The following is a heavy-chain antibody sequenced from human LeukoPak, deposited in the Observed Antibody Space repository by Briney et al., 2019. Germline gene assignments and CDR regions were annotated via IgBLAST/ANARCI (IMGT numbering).Heavy chain of an antibody. D-gene: IGHD1-26*01. CDR1: GFSFGNYW. J-gene: IGHJ4*02. V-gene: IGHV3-7*01. CDR2: IKQDGSEI. Sequence: GGSLRLSCEASGFSFGNYWMSWVRQAPGKGLEWVANIKQDGSEIYYVDSVRGRFTISRDNAKNSLYLQMNSLRAEDTAVYYCARPSLNTGSYFDYWGQGILVSVSS. CDR3: ARPSLNTGSYFDY.